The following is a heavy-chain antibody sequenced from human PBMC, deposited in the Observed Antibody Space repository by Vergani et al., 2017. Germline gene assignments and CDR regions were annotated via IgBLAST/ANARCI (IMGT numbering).Heavy chain of an antibody. V-gene: IGHV4-38-2*01. Sequence: QVQLQESGPGLVKPSETLSLTCAVSGYSISSGYYRGWIRQSPEKGLEWIGSLYASGSTYYSPSLKSRVAISIDTSKNHFSLRLSSVTAADTAVYYCARHLRGYSYGVFDYWGQGREVTVSS. CDR1: GYSISSGYY. J-gene: IGHJ4*02. D-gene: IGHD5-18*01. CDR3: ARHLRGYSYGVFDY. CDR2: LYASGST.